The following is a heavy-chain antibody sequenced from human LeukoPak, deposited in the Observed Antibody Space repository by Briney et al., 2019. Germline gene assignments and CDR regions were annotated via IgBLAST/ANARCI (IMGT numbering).Heavy chain of an antibody. V-gene: IGHV4-38-2*01. J-gene: IGHJ5*02. CDR2: IYHSGSA. CDR3: ARGGMVRGDNWFDP. Sequence: SETLSLTCGVSGYSISSGYQWAWIRQSPGKGLEWIGSIYHSGSAHYNPSLKSRVTISVETSKNQFSLKLSSVTAADTAVYYCARGGMVRGDNWFDPWGQGTLVTVSS. D-gene: IGHD3-10*01. CDR1: GYSISSGYQ.